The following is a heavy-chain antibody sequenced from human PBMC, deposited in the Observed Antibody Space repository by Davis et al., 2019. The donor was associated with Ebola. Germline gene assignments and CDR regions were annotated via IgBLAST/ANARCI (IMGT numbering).Heavy chain of an antibody. CDR1: GFTFSSYG. D-gene: IGHD1-26*01. V-gene: IGHV3-30*18. CDR3: AKDISSGSYSYNWFDP. CDR2: ISYDGSNK. Sequence: PGGSLRLSCAASGFTFSSYGMRWVRQAPGKGLEWVAVISYDGSNKYYADSVKGRFTISRDNSKNTLYLQMNSLRAEDTAVYYCAKDISSGSYSYNWFDPWGQGTLVTVSS. J-gene: IGHJ5*02.